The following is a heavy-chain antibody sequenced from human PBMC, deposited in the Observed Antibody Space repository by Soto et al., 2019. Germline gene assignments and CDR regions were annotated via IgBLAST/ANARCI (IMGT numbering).Heavy chain of an antibody. CDR2: VSGNNGAS. D-gene: IGHD2-2*01. V-gene: IGHV1-18*04. Sequence: QVQLMQSGTEVKKPGASVTVSCKASGYTSADFGISWVRQAPGQGLEWMGWVSGNNGASNPAPKVQDRITMTLDTSTGVSYMALRSLRSDDTAIYYCVRDQKYFRVNGNWFDSWGQGTLVSVSS. J-gene: IGHJ5*01. CDR1: GYTSADFG. CDR3: VRDQKYFRVNGNWFDS.